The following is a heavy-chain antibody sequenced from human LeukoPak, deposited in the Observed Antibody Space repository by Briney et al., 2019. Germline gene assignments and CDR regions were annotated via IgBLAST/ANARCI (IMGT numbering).Heavy chain of an antibody. V-gene: IGHV3-21*01. CDR1: GFTFSSYS. Sequence: KPGGSLRLSCAASGFTFSSYSMNWVRQAPGKGLEWVSSISSSSSYIYYADSVKGRFTISRDNAKNSLYLQMNSLRAEDTAVYYCARGPFFAGGDVYWGQGTLVTVSS. CDR3: ARGPFFAGGDVY. J-gene: IGHJ4*02. CDR2: ISSSSSYI. D-gene: IGHD2-21*02.